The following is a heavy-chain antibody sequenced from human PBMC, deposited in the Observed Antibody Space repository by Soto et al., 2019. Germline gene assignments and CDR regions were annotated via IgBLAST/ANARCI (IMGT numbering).Heavy chain of an antibody. Sequence: GSLRLSCAASGFAFSSYSMNWVRQAPGKGLEWVSSISGSGNYTHYADFLRGRFTISRDNAKTSLYLQMNSLRAEDTAVYYCAREGINNYNEYYFDSWGQGTVVTVSS. CDR1: GFAFSSYS. D-gene: IGHD4-4*01. J-gene: IGHJ4*02. V-gene: IGHV3-21*01. CDR3: AREGINNYNEYYFDS. CDR2: ISGSGNYT.